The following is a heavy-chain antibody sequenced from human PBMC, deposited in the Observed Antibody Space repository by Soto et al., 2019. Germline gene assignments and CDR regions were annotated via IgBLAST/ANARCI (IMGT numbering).Heavy chain of an antibody. CDR1: GGSISSSSYY. Sequence: SETLSLTCTVSGGSISSSSYYWGWIRQPPGKGLEWIGSIYYSGSTYYNPSLKSRVTISVDTSKNQFSLKLSSVTAADTAAYYCAIGATTRYYYGMDVWGQGTTVTVPS. D-gene: IGHD1-26*01. J-gene: IGHJ6*02. CDR3: AIGATTRYYYGMDV. CDR2: IYYSGST. V-gene: IGHV4-39*01.